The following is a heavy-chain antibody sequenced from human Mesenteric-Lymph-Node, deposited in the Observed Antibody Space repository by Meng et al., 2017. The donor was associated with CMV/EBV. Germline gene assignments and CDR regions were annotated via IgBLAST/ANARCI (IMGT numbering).Heavy chain of an antibody. Sequence: SVKVSCKTSANIFDNYDIAWVRQAPGQGLEWMGRITPMFDKPTYAQIFRGRVTTTADRSTYTVSMELSSLRSDDTAVYYCARNRIMINGLDVWGQGTTVTVSS. D-gene: IGHD3-16*01. V-gene: IGHV1-69*06. J-gene: IGHJ6*02. CDR2: ITPMFDKP. CDR3: ARNRIMINGLDV. CDR1: ANIFDNYD.